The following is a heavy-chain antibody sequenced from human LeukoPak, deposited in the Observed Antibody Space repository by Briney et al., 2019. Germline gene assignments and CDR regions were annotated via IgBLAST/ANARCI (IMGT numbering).Heavy chain of an antibody. CDR2: MYYSGST. V-gene: IGHV4-30-4*01. D-gene: IGHD3-22*01. J-gene: IGHJ5*02. CDR3: VGPYYYDSRIDP. Sequence: PSQTLSLTCTVSGGSISSGEYYWSWIRQPPGKGLEWIAYMYYSGSTYYNPSLKSRVTMSADTSKNQLSLKLSSVTAADTAVYYCVGPYYYDSRIDPWGQGILVTVSS. CDR1: GGSISSGEYY.